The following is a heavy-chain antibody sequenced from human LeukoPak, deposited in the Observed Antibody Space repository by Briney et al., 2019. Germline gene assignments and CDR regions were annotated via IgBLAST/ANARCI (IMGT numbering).Heavy chain of an antibody. CDR3: GTNTRGSTSWAPGDY. CDR2: ISAYNGKT. V-gene: IGHV1-18*01. CDR1: GYTFTSYG. J-gene: IGHJ4*02. Sequence: ASVKVSCKASGYTFTSYGISWVRQAPGQWLEWMGWISAYNGKTNYAQRFQGRATMTTDTSTSTAYMELRSLRSDDTAVYYCGTNTRGSTSWAPGDYWGQGTLVTVSS. D-gene: IGHD2-2*01.